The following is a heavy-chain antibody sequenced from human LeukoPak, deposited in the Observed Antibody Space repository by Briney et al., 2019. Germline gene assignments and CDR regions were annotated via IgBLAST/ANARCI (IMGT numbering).Heavy chain of an antibody. CDR2: IKEDGSEK. CDR1: GFTFGSYW. D-gene: IGHD6-19*01. CDR3: ARGPPGGYSNGWHLNY. J-gene: IGHJ4*02. Sequence: GGSLRLSCAASGFTFGSYWMSWVRQAPGKGLEWVANIKEDGSEKYYVDSVKGRFTISRDNANNSLHLQMNSLRAEDTAVYYCARGPPGGYSNGWHLNYWGQGTLVTVSS. V-gene: IGHV3-7*03.